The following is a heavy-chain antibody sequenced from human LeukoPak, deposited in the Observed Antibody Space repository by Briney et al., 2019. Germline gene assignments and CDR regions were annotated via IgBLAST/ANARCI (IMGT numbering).Heavy chain of an antibody. CDR1: GYTFTSYG. J-gene: IGHJ4*02. D-gene: IGHD6-19*01. CDR2: ISAYNGNT. V-gene: IGHV1-18*01. Sequence: GASVKVSCKASGYTFTSYGISWVRQAPGQGLEWMGWISAYNGNTNYAQKLQGRVTMTTDTSTSTAYMELRSLRSDDTAVYYCARALGSYSSGWYQGPDFDYWGQGTLVTVSS. CDR3: ARALGSYSSGWYQGPDFDY.